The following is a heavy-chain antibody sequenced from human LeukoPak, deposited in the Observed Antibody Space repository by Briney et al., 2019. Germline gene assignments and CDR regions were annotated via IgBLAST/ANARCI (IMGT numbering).Heavy chain of an antibody. CDR2: IYISGTT. D-gene: IGHD6-19*01. J-gene: IGHJ6*03. CDR3: AKAPADYYYYYYMDV. Sequence: GGSLRLSCAASGFTVSSNYLAWVRQAPGKGPEWVSVIYISGTTYYADSVKGRFAISRDNSKNTLYLQMNSLRAEDAAVYYCAKAPADYYYYYYMDVWGKGTTVTVSS. CDR1: GFTVSSNY. V-gene: IGHV3-53*01.